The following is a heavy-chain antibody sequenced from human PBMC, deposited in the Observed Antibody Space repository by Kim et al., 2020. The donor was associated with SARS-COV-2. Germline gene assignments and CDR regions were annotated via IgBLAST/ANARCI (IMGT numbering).Heavy chain of an antibody. D-gene: IGHD6-19*01. V-gene: IGHV3-48*03. Sequence: GGSLRLSCAASGFTFSSYEMNWVRQAPGKGLEWVSYISSSGSTIYYADSVKGRFTISRDNAKNSLYLQMNSLRAEDTAVYYCARDHWGYSSGWRTEYFDYWGQGTLVTVSS. CDR3: ARDHWGYSSGWRTEYFDY. CDR1: GFTFSSYE. CDR2: ISSSGSTI. J-gene: IGHJ4*02.